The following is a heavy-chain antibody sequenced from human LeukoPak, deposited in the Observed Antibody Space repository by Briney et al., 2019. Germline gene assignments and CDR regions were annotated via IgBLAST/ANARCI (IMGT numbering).Heavy chain of an antibody. J-gene: IGHJ4*02. Sequence: SETLSLTCAVYGGSFSGYYWSWIRQPPGKGLEWIGEINHSGSTNYNPSLKSRVTISVDTSKNQFSLKVTSVTAADTAVYCCARGRLITMVRGVIPFGYWGQGTLVTVSS. CDR2: INHSGST. CDR1: GGSFSGYY. V-gene: IGHV4-34*01. D-gene: IGHD3-10*01. CDR3: ARGRLITMVRGVIPFGY.